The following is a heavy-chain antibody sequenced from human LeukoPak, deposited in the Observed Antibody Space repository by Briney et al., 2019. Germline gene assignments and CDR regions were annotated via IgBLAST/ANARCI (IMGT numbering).Heavy chain of an antibody. J-gene: IGHJ4*02. CDR1: GGSISSSSYY. CDR2: IYYSGST. V-gene: IGHV4-39*01. D-gene: IGHD3-22*01. CDR3: ARGGDSMIVVGPFDY. Sequence: SETLSLTCTVSGGSISSSSYYWGWIRQPPGTGLEWVVSIYYSGSTYYNPSLKSRVTISVDTSKTQFSLKLSSVTAADTALYYCARGGDSMIVVGPFDYWGQGTLVTVSS.